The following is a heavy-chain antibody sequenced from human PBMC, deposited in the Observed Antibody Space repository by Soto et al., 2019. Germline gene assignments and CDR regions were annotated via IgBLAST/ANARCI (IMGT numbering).Heavy chain of an antibody. J-gene: IGHJ4*02. D-gene: IGHD3-22*01. CDR3: ARGDYDSSGYYVFDY. V-gene: IGHV4-59*01. Sequence: ASETLSLSCTVSGGYISSYYWSWIRQPPGKGLEWIGYIYYSGSTRYNPSLKSRVTIPVDTSKNQFSLKLSSVTAADTAVYYCARGDYDSSGYYVFDYWGQGTLVTVSS. CDR2: IYYSGST. CDR1: GGYISSYY.